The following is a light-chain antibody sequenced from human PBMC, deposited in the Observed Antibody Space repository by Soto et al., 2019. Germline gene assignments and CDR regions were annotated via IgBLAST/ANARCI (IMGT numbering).Light chain of an antibody. V-gene: IGKV1-27*01. J-gene: IGKJ3*01. CDR1: RAINDY. CDR3: QGYKSPPFT. CDR2: AAS. Sequence: DIPMTQFPSSLSASVGDRVTITCRASRAINDYVAWYQQKPGKSPNLLIFAASSLESGVPSRFSGSGSGTEFTLTISSLQPEDVATYYCQGYKSPPFTFSPGTKVEMK.